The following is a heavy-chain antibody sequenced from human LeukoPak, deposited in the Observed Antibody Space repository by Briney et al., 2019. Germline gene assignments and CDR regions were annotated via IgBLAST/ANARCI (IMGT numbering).Heavy chain of an antibody. D-gene: IGHD1-14*01. CDR1: GFTFSSFT. Sequence: QAGGSLRLSCAASGFTFSSFTMNWARQVPGKGLEWISYISLGNSTMFYADSVRGRFTISRDNAKNSLYLQMNSLRAEDMAVYYCARNQGSDLDYWGQGTLVAVSS. V-gene: IGHV3-48*01. CDR2: ISLGNSTM. J-gene: IGHJ4*02. CDR3: ARNQGSDLDY.